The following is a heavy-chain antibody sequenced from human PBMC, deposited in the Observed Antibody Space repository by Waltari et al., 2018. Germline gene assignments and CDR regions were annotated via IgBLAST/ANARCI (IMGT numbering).Heavy chain of an antibody. V-gene: IGHV4-38-2*01. J-gene: IGHJ6*02. Sequence: QVQLQESGPGLVKPSETLSLTCAVSGYSISSGYYWGWIRQPPGKGLEWIGSIYHSGGTYYNPSLKSRVTISVDTSKNQFSLKLSSVTAADTAVYYCARLGVVPAAVPGGYYGMDVWGQGTTVTVSS. CDR3: ARLGVVPAAVPGGYYGMDV. D-gene: IGHD2-2*01. CDR1: GYSISSGYY. CDR2: IYHSGGT.